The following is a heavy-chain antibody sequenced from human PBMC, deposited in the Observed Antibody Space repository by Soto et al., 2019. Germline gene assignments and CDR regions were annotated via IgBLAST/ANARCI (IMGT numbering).Heavy chain of an antibody. J-gene: IGHJ6*02. D-gene: IGHD3-3*01. Sequence: SVKVSCKASGGTFSSYAISWVRQAPGQGLEWTGGIIPIFGTANYAQKFQGRVTITADESTSTAYMELSSLRSEDTAVYYCARGGITIFGGAFDYYGMDVWGQGTTVTVSS. V-gene: IGHV1-69*13. CDR3: ARGGITIFGGAFDYYGMDV. CDR2: IIPIFGTA. CDR1: GGTFSSYA.